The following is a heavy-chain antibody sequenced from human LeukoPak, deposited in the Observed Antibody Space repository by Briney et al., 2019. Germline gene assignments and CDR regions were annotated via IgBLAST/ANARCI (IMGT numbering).Heavy chain of an antibody. D-gene: IGHD3-10*01. CDR1: GFTFSTYN. CDR2: ISDNSGNT. J-gene: IGHJ3*02. V-gene: IGHV3-23*01. Sequence: PGGSLRLSCAASGFTFSTYNMNWVRQAPGKGLEWVSAISDNSGNTYYADSVKGRFTISRDNSENTLYLQMNSLRAEDTAVYYCARDGSGYDDAFDIWGQGTMVTVSS. CDR3: ARDGSGYDDAFDI.